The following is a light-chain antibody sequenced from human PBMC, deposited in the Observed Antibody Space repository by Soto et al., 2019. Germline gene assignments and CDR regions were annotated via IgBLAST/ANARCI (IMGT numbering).Light chain of an antibody. CDR2: DAS. J-gene: IGKJ3*01. Sequence: EIVLTQSPATLSLSPGERATLSCRASQSVSSYLAWYQTNPGQAHSLLIYDASNRATGIPARFSGSGSGTDFNLTISGRVSVDFVVYYGQQRSKWPPTFGPMTKVGIK. V-gene: IGKV3-11*01. CDR3: QQRSKWPPT. CDR1: QSVSSY.